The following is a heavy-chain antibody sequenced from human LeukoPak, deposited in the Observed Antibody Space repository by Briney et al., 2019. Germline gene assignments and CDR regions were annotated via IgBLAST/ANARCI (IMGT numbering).Heavy chain of an antibody. Sequence: GGSLRLSCAASGFTFSSYEMNWVRQAPGKGLEWVSYISSSGRTFYYADSVKGRFTISRDNGKNSLYLQMNSLRVEDAAVYYCARDSRGSSWFFDYWGQGALVTVSS. CDR2: ISSSGRTF. CDR1: GFTFSSYE. CDR3: ARDSRGSSWFFDY. D-gene: IGHD6-13*01. J-gene: IGHJ4*02. V-gene: IGHV3-48*03.